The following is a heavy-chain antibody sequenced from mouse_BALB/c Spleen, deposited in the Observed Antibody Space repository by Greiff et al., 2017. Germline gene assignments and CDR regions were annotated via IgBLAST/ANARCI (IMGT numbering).Heavy chain of an antibody. CDR3: ARSGPYGNSAMDY. D-gene: IGHD2-1*01. J-gene: IGHJ4*01. CDR2: IYPGNVNT. CDR1: GYTFTSYY. V-gene: IGHV1S56*01. Sequence: VKLQQSGPELVKPGASVRISCKASGYTFTSYYIHWVKQRPGQGLEWIGWIYPGNVNTKYNEKFKGKATLTADKSSSTAYMQLSSLTSEDSAVYFCARSGPYGNSAMDYWGQGTSVTVSS.